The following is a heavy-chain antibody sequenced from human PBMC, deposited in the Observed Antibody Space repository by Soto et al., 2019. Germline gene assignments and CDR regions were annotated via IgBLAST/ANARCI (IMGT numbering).Heavy chain of an antibody. V-gene: IGHV4-34*01. J-gene: IGHJ4*02. D-gene: IGHD4-17*01. Sequence: PSETLSLTCAVYGGSFSGYYWSWIRLPPGKGLEWIGEINHSGSTNYNPSLKSRVTISVDTSKNQFSLKLSSVTAADTAVYYCARRSLDPTVSYFDYWGQGTLVTVSS. CDR3: ARRSLDPTVSYFDY. CDR2: INHSGST. CDR1: GGSFSGYY.